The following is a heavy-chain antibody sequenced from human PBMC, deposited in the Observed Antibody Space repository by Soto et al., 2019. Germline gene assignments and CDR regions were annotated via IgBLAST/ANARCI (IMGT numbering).Heavy chain of an antibody. CDR3: ASHDRGGGGSNYGMDV. V-gene: IGHV4-31*03. J-gene: IGHJ6*02. CDR2: IYYSGST. Sequence: QVQLQESGPGLVKPSQTLSLTCTVSGGSISSGGYYWSWIRQHPGKGLEWIGYIYYSGSTYYNPSLKRRVTISVDTSKNQFSLKLSSVTAADTAVYYCASHDRGGGGSNYGMDVWGQGTTVTVSS. D-gene: IGHD2-15*01. CDR1: GGSISSGGYY.